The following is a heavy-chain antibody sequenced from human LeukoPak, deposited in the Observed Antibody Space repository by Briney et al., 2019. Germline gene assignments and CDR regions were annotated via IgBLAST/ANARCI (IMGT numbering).Heavy chain of an antibody. CDR1: GVTFGNYW. CDR3: ARKPDYYGADY. D-gene: IGHD3-10*01. V-gene: IGHV3-74*01. CDR2: IKGDGGSP. Sequence: GGSLRLSCAASGVTFGNYWMHWVRRAPGKGLVWVSRIKGDGGSPTYADSVKGRFTISRDNAKHMLYLQMNSLRAEDTAVYYCARKPDYYGADYWGQGTLVTVSS. J-gene: IGHJ4*02.